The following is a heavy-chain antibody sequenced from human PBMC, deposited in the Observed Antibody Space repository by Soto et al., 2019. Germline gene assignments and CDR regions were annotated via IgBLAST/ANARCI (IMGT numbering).Heavy chain of an antibody. D-gene: IGHD6-13*01. CDR2: IIAIFGTA. CDR1: GGTFGSYA. Sequence: SVNVSCKASGGTFGSYAISWVRQALGQGLEWMGGIIAIFGTANYAQKFQGRVTITADKSTSTAYMELSSLRSEDTAGYYCARASSSWYYDYGMDVWGQGATVTVSS. V-gene: IGHV1-69*06. J-gene: IGHJ6*02. CDR3: ARASSSWYYDYGMDV.